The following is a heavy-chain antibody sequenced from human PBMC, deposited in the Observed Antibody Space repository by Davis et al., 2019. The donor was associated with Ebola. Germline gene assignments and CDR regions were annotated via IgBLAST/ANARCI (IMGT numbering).Heavy chain of an antibody. CDR2: ISSDSDYI. Sequence: PGGSLRLSSAAPGFTFSTYSMSWVRQAPGKGLEWVSSISSDSDYIYYADSAKGRFTISRDNAKNSLYLQMNSLRAEDTAVYYCAKEGIAAAGPGWFDPWGQGTLVTVSS. CDR1: GFTFSTYS. D-gene: IGHD6-13*01. CDR3: AKEGIAAAGPGWFDP. V-gene: IGHV3-21*01. J-gene: IGHJ5*02.